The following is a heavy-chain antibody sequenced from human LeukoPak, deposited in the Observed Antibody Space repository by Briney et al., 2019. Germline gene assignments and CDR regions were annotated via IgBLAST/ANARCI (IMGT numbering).Heavy chain of an antibody. CDR2: IIPIFGTA. V-gene: IGHV1-69*05. Sequence: SVKVSCKASGGTFSSYAISWVRQAPGQGLEWMGGIIPIFGTANYAQKFQGRVTITTDESTSTAYMELSSLRSEDTAVYYCARGQGYCSSTSCPPGNWFDPWGQGTLVTVSS. CDR3: ARGQGYCSSTSCPPGNWFDP. CDR1: GGTFSSYA. J-gene: IGHJ5*02. D-gene: IGHD2-2*01.